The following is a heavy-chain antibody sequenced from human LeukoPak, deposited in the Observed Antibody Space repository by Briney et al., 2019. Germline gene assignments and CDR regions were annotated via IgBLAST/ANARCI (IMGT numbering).Heavy chain of an antibody. J-gene: IGHJ4*02. CDR3: APANDSGGNLSYY. Sequence: GGALRLSCAASGFTFSGSGMDWVRQASGKGLEWVGRIKSKTDGGTTDYAAPVKGRFTISRDDSKHTLNLQMKSLKTEDTAEYYCAPANDSGGNLSYYWGPGTLVT. D-gene: IGHD3-22*01. CDR1: GFTFSGSG. CDR2: IKSKTDGGTT. V-gene: IGHV3-15*01.